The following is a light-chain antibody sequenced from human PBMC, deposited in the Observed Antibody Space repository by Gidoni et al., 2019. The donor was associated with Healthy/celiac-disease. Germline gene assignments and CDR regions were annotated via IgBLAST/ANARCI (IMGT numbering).Light chain of an antibody. V-gene: IGKV3-20*01. Sequence: EIVLTQSPGTLSLSPGERATLSCRASQSVSSSYLAWYQQKPGQAARLLIYGASSRATGIPDRFSGSGSGTDFTLTISRLAPEDFAVYYCQQYGSSPPLYTFGQGTKLEIK. J-gene: IGKJ2*01. CDR3: QQYGSSPPLYT. CDR2: GAS. CDR1: QSVSSSY.